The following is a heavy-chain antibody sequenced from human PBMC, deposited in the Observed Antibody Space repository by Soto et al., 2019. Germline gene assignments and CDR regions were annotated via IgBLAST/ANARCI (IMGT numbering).Heavy chain of an antibody. CDR1: GGSVSSDDYS. D-gene: IGHD2-8*01. CDR3: ARAMVYYVDY. V-gene: IGHV4-31*03. J-gene: IGHJ4*02. Sequence: QVQLQESGPGLVKPSQTISVTCTVSGGSVSSDDYSWSWIRQHPGKGLGWIGYVRDSGGTYDHPPLEGRVTKSVDTSKNQFDLRLRSFTAEDTAVYYWARAMVYYVDYWGQGTPVTASS. CDR2: VRDSGGT.